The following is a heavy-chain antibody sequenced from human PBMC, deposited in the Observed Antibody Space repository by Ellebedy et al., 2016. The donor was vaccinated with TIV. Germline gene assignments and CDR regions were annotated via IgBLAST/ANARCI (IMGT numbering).Heavy chain of an antibody. V-gene: IGHV1-58*02. CDR2: IVFGSGDT. CDR3: AADPENDYGDPDH. J-gene: IGHJ4*02. CDR1: GFPFINSV. Sequence: SVKVSXXASGFPFINSVIQWVRQARGQRLEWIGWIVFGSGDTKFAQIFQERVTMTRDMSTDSAFMELSGLTSEDTAVYYCAADPENDYGDPDHWGQGTLVTVSP. D-gene: IGHD4/OR15-4a*01.